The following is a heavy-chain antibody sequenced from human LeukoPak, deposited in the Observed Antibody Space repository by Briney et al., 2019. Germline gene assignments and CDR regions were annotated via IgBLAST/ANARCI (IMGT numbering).Heavy chain of an antibody. V-gene: IGHV3-23*01. D-gene: IGHD6-19*01. CDR2: ISGGGGST. CDR1: LSTFLNFH. CDR3: AKRNLRAVAPGY. Sequence: GSSLRLSCAASLSTFLNFHMSWVRQAPWRGVAWVSAISGGGGSTYYADSVKGRFTISRDNSKNTVYLQMNSLRAEDTAIYYCAKRNLRAVAPGYWGQGTLVTVSS. J-gene: IGHJ4*02.